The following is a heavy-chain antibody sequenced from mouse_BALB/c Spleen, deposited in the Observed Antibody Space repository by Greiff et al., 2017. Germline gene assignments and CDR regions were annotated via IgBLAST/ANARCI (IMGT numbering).Heavy chain of an antibody. J-gene: IGHJ4*01. CDR2: ISYDGSN. V-gene: IGHV3-6*02. CDR1: GYSITSGYY. D-gene: IGHD2-3*01. CDR3: ARDDGPPYAMDY. Sequence: EVHLVESGPGLVKPSQSLSLTCSVTGYSITSGYYWNWIRQFPGNKLEWMGYISYDGSNNYNPSLKNRISITRDTSKNQFFLKLNSVTTEDTATYYCARDDGPPYAMDYWGQGTSVTVSS.